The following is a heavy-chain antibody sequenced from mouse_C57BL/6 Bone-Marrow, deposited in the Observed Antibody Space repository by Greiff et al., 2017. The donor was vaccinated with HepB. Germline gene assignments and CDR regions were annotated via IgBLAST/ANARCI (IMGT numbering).Heavy chain of an antibody. Sequence: EVKLMESGGGLVQPKGSLKLSCAASGFSFNTYAMNWVRQAPGKGVEWVARIRSKSNNYATFYADSVKDRFTISRDDSESMLYLQMNNLKTEDTAMYYCVTGYFDVWGTGTTVTVSS. J-gene: IGHJ1*03. CDR3: VTGYFDV. CDR1: GFSFNTYA. CDR2: IRSKSNNYAT. V-gene: IGHV10-1*01.